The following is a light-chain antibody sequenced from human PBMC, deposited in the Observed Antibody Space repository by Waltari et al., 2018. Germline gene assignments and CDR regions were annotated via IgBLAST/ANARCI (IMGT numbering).Light chain of an antibody. J-gene: IGKJ2*01. Sequence: DIVMTQSPDSLAVSLGERATINCKSSQSVLYSSNNKNYLAWYQQKPGQPPKLLIYWASTRESGFPDRFSGSGSGSDFTLTISSLQAEDVAVYYCLQYYSPPKYTFGQGTKLQIK. V-gene: IGKV4-1*01. CDR1: QSVLYSSNNKNY. CDR2: WAS. CDR3: LQYYSPPKYT.